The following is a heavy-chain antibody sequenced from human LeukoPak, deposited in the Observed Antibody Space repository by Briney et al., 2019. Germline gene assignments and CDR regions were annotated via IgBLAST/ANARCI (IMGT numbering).Heavy chain of an antibody. CDR1: GFTFSSYA. CDR3: ASVLWFGEQYYFDY. CDR2: ISGSGGST. Sequence: GGSLRLSCAASGFTFSSYAMSWVRQAPGKGLEWVSAISGSGGSTYYADSVKGRFTISRDNSKNTLYLQMNSLRAEDMAVYYCASVLWFGEQYYFDYWGQETLVTVSS. J-gene: IGHJ4*02. V-gene: IGHV3-23*01. D-gene: IGHD3-10*01.